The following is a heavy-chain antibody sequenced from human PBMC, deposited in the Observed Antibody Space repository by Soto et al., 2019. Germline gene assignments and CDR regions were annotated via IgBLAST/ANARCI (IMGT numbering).Heavy chain of an antibody. Sequence: HVQLVQSGAEVKKPGASVKVSCKASGYTFTGYYMHWVRQAPGQGLEWMGWINPKSGGTNYAQKFQGRVPMTRDTSISTAYMELSRLRSDDTAVYYCARDYGGATLDYFDYWGQGTLVTVSS. V-gene: IGHV1-2*02. CDR2: INPKSGGT. CDR1: GYTFTGYY. J-gene: IGHJ4*02. D-gene: IGHD1-26*01. CDR3: ARDYGGATLDYFDY.